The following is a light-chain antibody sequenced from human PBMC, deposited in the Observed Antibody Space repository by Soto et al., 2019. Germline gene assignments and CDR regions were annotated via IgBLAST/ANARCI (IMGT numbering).Light chain of an antibody. Sequence: EIVLTQSPATLSSFPGDRVTLSCRASQYINTRLAWYQHRPGQAPRLLIYQTSLRAAGIPARFSGSGSGTDFTLTISRLEPEDFAIYYCQYYGSSPLTFGGGTKVDIK. J-gene: IGKJ4*01. CDR1: QYINTR. CDR3: QYYGSSPLT. CDR2: QTS. V-gene: IGKV3-20*01.